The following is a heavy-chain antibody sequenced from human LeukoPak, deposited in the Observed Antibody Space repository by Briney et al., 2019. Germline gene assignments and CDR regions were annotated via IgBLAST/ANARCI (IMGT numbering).Heavy chain of an antibody. Sequence: GASVKVSCKASGYTFITYYMHWVRQAPGQGLEWMGIINPSGGSTSYAQKFQGRVIMTRDTSTGTVYMELSSLRSEDTAVYYCARGGTNYGDYAGVYWGQGTLVTVSS. D-gene: IGHD4-17*01. CDR1: GYTFITYY. J-gene: IGHJ4*02. V-gene: IGHV1-46*01. CDR3: ARGGTNYGDYAGVY. CDR2: INPSGGST.